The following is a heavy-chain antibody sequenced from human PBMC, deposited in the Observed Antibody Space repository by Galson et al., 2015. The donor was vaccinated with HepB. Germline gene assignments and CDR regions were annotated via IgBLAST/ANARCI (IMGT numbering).Heavy chain of an antibody. J-gene: IGHJ5*02. CDR3: ARGSTTVTRVGYWFDP. Sequence: VKASCKASGGTFSSYAISWVRQAPGQGLEWMGGIIPIFGTANYAQKFQGRVTITADESTSTAYMELSSLRSEDTAVYYCARGSTTVTRVGYWFDPWGQGTLVTVSS. D-gene: IGHD4-17*01. CDR2: IIPIFGTA. V-gene: IGHV1-69*13. CDR1: GGTFSSYA.